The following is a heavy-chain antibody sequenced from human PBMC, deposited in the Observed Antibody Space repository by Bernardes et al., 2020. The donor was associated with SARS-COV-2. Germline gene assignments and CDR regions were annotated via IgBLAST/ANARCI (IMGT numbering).Heavy chain of an antibody. CDR2: IYSGGSK. V-gene: IGHV3-53*05. Sequence: SLSLSCAPSAFIFSSNYMSWVRQAPGKGLEWVSVIYSGGSKYYADSVKGRFTVSRDNSKNKVYLHLIVLSAEDTAAYYCATIDSSGYYYGAWGQGALVTVSS. CDR1: AFIFSSNY. CDR3: ATIDSSGYYYGA. J-gene: IGHJ5*02. D-gene: IGHD3-22*01.